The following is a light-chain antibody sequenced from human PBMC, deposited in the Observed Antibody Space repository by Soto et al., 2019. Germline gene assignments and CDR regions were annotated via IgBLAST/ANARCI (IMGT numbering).Light chain of an antibody. V-gene: IGKV3-11*01. Sequence: EIVLTQSPATLSLSPGERATLSCRASQSVSRYLAWYQQKPGQAPRLLIYDASNRATGIPARFSGSGSGTDFTLTISSLEPEDFAVYYCQQYDNAPQTFGQGTKVDNK. J-gene: IGKJ1*01. CDR3: QQYDNAPQT. CDR2: DAS. CDR1: QSVSRY.